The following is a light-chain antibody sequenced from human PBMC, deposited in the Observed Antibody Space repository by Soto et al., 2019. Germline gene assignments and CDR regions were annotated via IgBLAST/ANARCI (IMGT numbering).Light chain of an antibody. V-gene: IGKV1-5*03. J-gene: IGKJ1*01. CDR3: QQYDTYPT. Sequence: DIQMTQSPSTLSAFVGDRVTITCRASKNINNWLVWYQQKPGEAPKLLIYKASSLQRGVPSRFSGSGSGTESTLTISSLQPDDFATYYCQQYDTYPTFGQGTKVEIK. CDR2: KAS. CDR1: KNINNW.